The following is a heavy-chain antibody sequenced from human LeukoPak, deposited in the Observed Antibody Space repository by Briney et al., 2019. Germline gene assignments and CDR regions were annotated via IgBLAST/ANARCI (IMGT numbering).Heavy chain of an antibody. V-gene: IGHV3-21*01. J-gene: IGHJ3*02. Sequence: KSGGSLRLSCAASGFTFSSYSMNWVRQAPGKGLEWVSSISSSSSYIYYADSVKGRFTISRDNAKNSLYLQMNSLRAEDTAVYYCAKDFGGAFDIWGQGTMVTVSS. CDR3: AKDFGGAFDI. CDR1: GFTFSSYS. D-gene: IGHD3-10*01. CDR2: ISSSSSYI.